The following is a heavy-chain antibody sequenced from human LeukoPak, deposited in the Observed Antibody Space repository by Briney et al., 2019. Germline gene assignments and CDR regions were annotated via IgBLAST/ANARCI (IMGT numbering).Heavy chain of an antibody. V-gene: IGHV4-59*08. D-gene: IGHD3-10*01. J-gene: IGHJ5*02. CDR1: GASISTYF. CDR3: ARYDYGSGYPGSWLDP. CDR2: IYYSGST. Sequence: SETLSLTCTVSGASISTYFWTWIRQSPGKGLEWIGYIYYSGSTNYNPSLKSRVTISVDTSKNQFSLKLNSVTAADTAVYYCARYDYGSGYPGSWLDPWGQGTLVTVSS.